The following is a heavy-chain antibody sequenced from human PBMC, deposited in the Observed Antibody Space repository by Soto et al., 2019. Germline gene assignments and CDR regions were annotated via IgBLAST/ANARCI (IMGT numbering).Heavy chain of an antibody. CDR1: GGSVYSSSYY. CDR2: IDYTGST. V-gene: IGHV4-39*01. D-gene: IGHD1-1*01. CDR3: VRRARTGISSHHYYYMDV. J-gene: IGHJ6*03. Sequence: SETLSLTCTVSGGSVYSSSYYWGWIRQPPEKGLEWIGNIDYTGSTYYNPSLKSRVTISVDTSKIQFSLELSSVTAAYTTVYYCVRRARTGISSHHYYYMDVWGKGTTVTVSS.